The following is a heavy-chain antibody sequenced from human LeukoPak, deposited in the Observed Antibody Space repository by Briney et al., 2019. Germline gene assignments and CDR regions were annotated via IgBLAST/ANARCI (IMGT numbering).Heavy chain of an antibody. CDR1: GFTFSTYA. CDR3: AKVGESGGGWKYYFDY. D-gene: IGHD2-15*01. J-gene: IGHJ4*02. V-gene: IGHV3-23*01. Sequence: GGSLRLSCAASGFTFSTYAMSWVRQAPGKGLEWVSGISGGGGSTYYADSVKGRFTISRDNSKNTLYLQMNSLRAEDTAVYYCAKVGESGGGWKYYFDYWGQGTLVTVSS. CDR2: ISGGGGST.